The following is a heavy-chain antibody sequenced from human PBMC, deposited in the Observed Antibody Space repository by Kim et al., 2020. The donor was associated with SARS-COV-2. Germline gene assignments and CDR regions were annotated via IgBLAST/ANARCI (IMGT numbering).Heavy chain of an antibody. D-gene: IGHD6-6*01. Sequence: SETLSLTCTVSGGSISSSSYYWGWIRQPPGKGLEWIGSIYYSGSTYYNPSLKSRVTISVDTSKNQFSLKLSSVTAADTAVYYCARRGISVAARPAFDYWGQGTLVTVSS. CDR3: ARRGISVAARPAFDY. J-gene: IGHJ4*02. CDR1: GGSISSSSYY. CDR2: IYYSGST. V-gene: IGHV4-39*01.